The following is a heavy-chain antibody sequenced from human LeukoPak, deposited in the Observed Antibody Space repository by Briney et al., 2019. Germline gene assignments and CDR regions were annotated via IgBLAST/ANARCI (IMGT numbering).Heavy chain of an antibody. V-gene: IGHV4-4*07. D-gene: IGHD3-22*01. CDR1: GGSISSYY. Sequence: SETLSLTCTVSGGSISSYYWSWIRQPAGKGLEWIGRIYTSGSTNYNPSLKSRVTMSVDTSKNQFSLKLSSVTAADTAVYYCARIGNYYDSSGQGVDYWGQGTLVTVSS. J-gene: IGHJ4*02. CDR3: ARIGNYYDSSGQGVDY. CDR2: IYTSGST.